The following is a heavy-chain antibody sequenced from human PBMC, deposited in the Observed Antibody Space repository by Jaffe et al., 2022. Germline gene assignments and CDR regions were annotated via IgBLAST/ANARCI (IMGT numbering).Heavy chain of an antibody. CDR1: GFTFSNAW. V-gene: IGHV3-15*01. CDR2: IKSKTDGGTT. J-gene: IGHJ3*02. D-gene: IGHD3-16*02. CDR3: TTEWDYDYIWGSYRPYAFDI. Sequence: EVQLVESGGGLVKPGGSLRLSCAASGFTFSNAWMSWVRQAPGKGLEWVGRIKSKTDGGTTDYAAPVKGRFTISRDDSKNTLYLQMNSLKTEDTAVYYCTTEWDYDYIWGSYRPYAFDIWGQGTMVTVSS.